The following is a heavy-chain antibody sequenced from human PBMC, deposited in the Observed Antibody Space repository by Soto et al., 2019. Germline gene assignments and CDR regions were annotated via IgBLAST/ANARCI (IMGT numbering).Heavy chain of an antibody. D-gene: IGHD5-18*01. CDR2: IYSGGST. CDR3: ARDDPAGYSYGKFDY. Sequence: PGGSLRLSCAASGFTVSSNYMSWVRQAPGKGLEWVSVIYSGGSTYYADSVKGRFTISRDNSKNTLYLQMNSLRAEDTAVYYCARDDPAGYSYGKFDYWGQGTLVTVSS. V-gene: IGHV3-53*01. CDR1: GFTVSSNY. J-gene: IGHJ4*02.